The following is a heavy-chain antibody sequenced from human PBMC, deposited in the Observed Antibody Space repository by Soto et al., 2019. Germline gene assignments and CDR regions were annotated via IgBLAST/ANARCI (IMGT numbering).Heavy chain of an antibody. CDR3: ARSLTVTRFDQ. V-gene: IGHV4-59*01. CDR2: VFYTGST. Sequence: QVHLQGSGPGLVKPSETLSLFCNVSGGSMSNNYWIWIRQAPGKGLEWIVYVFYTGSTKYTPSLKSRVTISVDTSKKYFPLRLRSVTAADTAVYYCARSLTVTRFDQWGQGTRVIVS. J-gene: IGHJ4*02. D-gene: IGHD4-17*01. CDR1: GGSMSNNY.